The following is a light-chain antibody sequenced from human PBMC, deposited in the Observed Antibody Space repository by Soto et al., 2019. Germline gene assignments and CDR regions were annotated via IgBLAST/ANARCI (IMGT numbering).Light chain of an antibody. J-gene: IGKJ1*01. CDR1: QSLLHTNGFNY. V-gene: IGKV2-28*01. CDR2: LAS. CDR3: MQALQAWT. Sequence: DIVMTQSPDSLPVTPGESASISCRSSQSLLHTNGFNYLDWYVQKPGQSPQLLISLASTRASGVPDRFSGSASGTDFTLNISRVEAEDVGVYFCMQALQAWTFGQGTKVEIK.